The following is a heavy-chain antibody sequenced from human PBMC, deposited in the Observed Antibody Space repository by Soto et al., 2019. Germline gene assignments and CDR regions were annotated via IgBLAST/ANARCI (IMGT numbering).Heavy chain of an antibody. Sequence: GASVKVSCKASESTFSTYTISGGRKAPGRRREWMGRIIPILGIATDAQKLQGRVTITADKSTSTAYMELSSLRSEDTAVYYCATSQGYSSSWYAHNWFDPWGQGTLVTVSS. J-gene: IGHJ5*02. V-gene: IGHV1-69*02. CDR2: IIPILGIA. CDR3: ATSQGYSSSWYAHNWFDP. D-gene: IGHD6-13*01. CDR1: ESTFSTYT.